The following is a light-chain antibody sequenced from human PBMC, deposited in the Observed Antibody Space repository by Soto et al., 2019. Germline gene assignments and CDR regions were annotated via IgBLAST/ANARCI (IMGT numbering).Light chain of an antibody. CDR3: LAWDASLNALV. V-gene: IGLV1-47*01. CDR1: SSNVGRDY. Sequence: QSVLTQPPSVSGTPGQRVTISCSGSSSNVGRDYVYWYQQFPGKAPKLLISRTDQRPSGVPDRVSGSKSGTSASLAISGLRSGDEAHDYCLAWDASLNALVFGGGTKLTVL. J-gene: IGLJ3*02. CDR2: RTD.